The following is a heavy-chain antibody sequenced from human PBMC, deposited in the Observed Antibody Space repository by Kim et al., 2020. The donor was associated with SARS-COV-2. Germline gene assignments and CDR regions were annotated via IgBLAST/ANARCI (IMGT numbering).Heavy chain of an antibody. CDR1: GFTFDDYA. D-gene: IGHD3-22*01. Sequence: GGSLRLSCAASGFTFDDYAMHWVRQAPGKGLEWVSGISWNSGSIGYADSVKGRFTISRDNAKNSLYLQMNSLRAEDTALYYCAAYYDSSGYSEDAFDIWGQGTMVTVSS. J-gene: IGHJ3*02. V-gene: IGHV3-9*01. CDR3: AAYYDSSGYSEDAFDI. CDR2: ISWNSGSI.